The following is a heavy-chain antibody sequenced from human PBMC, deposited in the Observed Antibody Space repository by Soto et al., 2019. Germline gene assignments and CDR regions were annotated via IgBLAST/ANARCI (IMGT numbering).Heavy chain of an antibody. J-gene: IGHJ4*02. D-gene: IGHD3-10*01. CDR1: GFTFSSYA. V-gene: IGHV3-23*01. Sequence: EVQLLESGGGLVQPGGSLRLSCAASGFTFSSYAMSWVRQAPGKGLEWVSGISGSGGSTYYADSVKGRFTISRDNSKNTRYMQMNGRGAGDTALYYWAKGGRRGGGGYFDYWGQGTLVTVSS. CDR2: ISGSGGST. CDR3: AKGGRRGGGGYFDY.